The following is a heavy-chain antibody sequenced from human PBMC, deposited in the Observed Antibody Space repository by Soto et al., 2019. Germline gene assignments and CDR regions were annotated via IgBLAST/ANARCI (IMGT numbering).Heavy chain of an antibody. CDR1: GYTFTGYY. CDR2: INPNSGGT. V-gene: IGHV1-2*02. D-gene: IGHD3-22*01. CDR3: ARVFQYYDSSGLNWFDP. Sequence: GASVKVSCKASGYTFTGYYMHWVRQARGQGLEWMGWINPNSGGTNYAQKFQGRVTMTRDTSISTAYMELSRLRSDDTAVYYCARVFQYYDSSGLNWFDPWGQGTLVTVSS. J-gene: IGHJ5*02.